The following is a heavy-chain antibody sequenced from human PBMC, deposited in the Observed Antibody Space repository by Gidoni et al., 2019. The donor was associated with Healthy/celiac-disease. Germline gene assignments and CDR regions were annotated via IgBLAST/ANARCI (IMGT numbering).Heavy chain of an antibody. V-gene: IGHV3-21*01. D-gene: IGHD2-8*01. Sequence: EVQLVESGGGLVKPGGSLRLSCAASGFTFSSYSMTWVRQAPGKGLEWVSSISSSSSYIYYADSVKGRFTISRDNAKNSLYLQMNSLRAEDTAVYYCARALGDCTNGVCYTYSSSWLFDYWGQGTLVNVSS. CDR2: ISSSSSYI. CDR3: ARALGDCTNGVCYTYSSSWLFDY. CDR1: GFTFSSYS. J-gene: IGHJ4*02.